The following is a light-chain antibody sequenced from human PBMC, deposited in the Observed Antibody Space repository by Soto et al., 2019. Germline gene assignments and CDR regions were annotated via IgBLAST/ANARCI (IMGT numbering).Light chain of an antibody. V-gene: IGKV1-9*01. J-gene: IGKJ3*01. CDR3: QQLNNYPLFT. CDR1: QGISSY. Sequence: DIQLTQSPSFLSASVGDRVTITCRASQGISSYLAWYQQKPGKAPKLLIYAPSTLQSGVPSRFSGSGSGTEFTLTISSLQPEDCATYYFQQLNNYPLFTFGPGTKVDIK. CDR2: APS.